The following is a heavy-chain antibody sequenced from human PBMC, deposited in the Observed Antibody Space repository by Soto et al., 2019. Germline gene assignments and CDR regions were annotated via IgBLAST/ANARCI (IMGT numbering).Heavy chain of an antibody. V-gene: IGHV4-34*01. J-gene: IGHJ6*03. CDR3: ARFASEGSRASYYYYMDV. CDR1: GGSFSDHY. Sequence: SETLSLTCAVYGGSFSDHYWNWIRQPPGKGLEWIGEIDRGGSADYNPSLKSRVSISVDTSKNQFSLWLSYVTAADTAVYYCARFASEGSRASYYYYMDVWGTGTTVTVSS. CDR2: IDRGGSA.